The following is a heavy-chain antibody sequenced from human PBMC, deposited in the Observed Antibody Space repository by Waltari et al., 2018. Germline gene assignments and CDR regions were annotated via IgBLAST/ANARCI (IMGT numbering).Heavy chain of an antibody. CDR3: ARKSGRWLQPYYFDY. J-gene: IGHJ4*02. Sequence: QVQLQESGPGLVKPSQTLSLTCTVSGGSISSGSYYWSWIRQPAGKGLEWIGRIYTSGSTNYNPSLKSRVTISVDTSKNQFSLKLSSVTAADTAVYYCARKSGRWLQPYYFDYWGQGTLVTVSS. CDR2: IYTSGST. V-gene: IGHV4-61*02. CDR1: GGSISSGSYY. D-gene: IGHD1-26*01.